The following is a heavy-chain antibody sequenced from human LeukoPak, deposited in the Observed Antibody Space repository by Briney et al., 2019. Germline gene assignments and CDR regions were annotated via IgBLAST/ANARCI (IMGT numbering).Heavy chain of an antibody. CDR2: IRYDGSNK. J-gene: IGHJ4*02. V-gene: IGHV3-30*02. D-gene: IGHD3-10*01. Sequence: GGSLRLSCAASGFTFSSYGMHWVRQAPGKGLEWVAFIRYDGSNKYYADSVKGRFTISRDNSKNTLYLQMNSLRAEDTAVYYCAKDTYYYGSGSFPDYWGQGTLVTVPS. CDR1: GFTFSSYG. CDR3: AKDTYYYGSGSFPDY.